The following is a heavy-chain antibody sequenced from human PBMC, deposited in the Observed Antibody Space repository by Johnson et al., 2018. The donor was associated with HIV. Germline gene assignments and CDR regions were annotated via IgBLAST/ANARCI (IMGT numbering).Heavy chain of an antibody. Sequence: QVQLVESGGGVVQPGRSLRLSCAASGFTFSSYAMHWVRQAPGKGLEWVAVISYDGSNKYYADSVKGRLPISRDNSKNTLYLQMNSLRAEDTAVYYCARDGDEFGDGYNPTEIWGQGTMVTVSS. CDR2: ISYDGSNK. V-gene: IGHV3-30*04. D-gene: IGHD5-24*01. J-gene: IGHJ3*02. CDR3: ARDGDEFGDGYNPTEI. CDR1: GFTFSSYA.